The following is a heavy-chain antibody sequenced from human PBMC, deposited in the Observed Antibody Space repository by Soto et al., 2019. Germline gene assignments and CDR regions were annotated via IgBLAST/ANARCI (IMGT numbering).Heavy chain of an antibody. CDR2: IKHAGNGR. CDR3: VKGGYGVYFDY. CDR1: GFPFSSYW. J-gene: IGHJ4*02. V-gene: IGHV3-7*01. D-gene: IGHD3-10*01. Sequence: PGGSLRLSGVASGFPFSSYWMRWFRQPPGKGLEWVDNIKHAGNGRSYVDSVKGRFTIARDDAKNSLYVQMNSLRGEDTAVYYCVKGGYGVYFDYWGQGALVTVSS.